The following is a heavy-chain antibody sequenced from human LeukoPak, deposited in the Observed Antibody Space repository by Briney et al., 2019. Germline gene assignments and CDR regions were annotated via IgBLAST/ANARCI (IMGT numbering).Heavy chain of an antibody. CDR3: ASAGSGRNYYYYYYYMDV. CDR1: GGSFSGYY. J-gene: IGHJ6*03. CDR2: INHSGST. Sequence: SETLSLTCAVYGGSFSGYYWSWIRQPPGKGLEWLREINHSGSTNYNPSLKSRVTISVDTSKNQFSLKLSSVTAADTAVYYCASAGSGRNYYYYYYYMDVWGKGTTVTISS. D-gene: IGHD3-10*01. V-gene: IGHV4-34*01.